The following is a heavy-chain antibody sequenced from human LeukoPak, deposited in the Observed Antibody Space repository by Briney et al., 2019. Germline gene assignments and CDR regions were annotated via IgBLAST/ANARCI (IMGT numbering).Heavy chain of an antibody. CDR2: ISGSGLYI. Sequence: GGSLRLSCAASGFSFDKYTMHWVRQAPGRGLGWVSSISGSGLYIFYGDSMKGRFTISRDNTKNSLFLQMDSLRAEDTSVYFCARGSFSSTWFERYFFDSWGQGTLVTVSA. CDR3: ARGSFSSTWFERYFFDS. V-gene: IGHV3-21*01. D-gene: IGHD6-13*01. J-gene: IGHJ4*02. CDR1: GFSFDKYT.